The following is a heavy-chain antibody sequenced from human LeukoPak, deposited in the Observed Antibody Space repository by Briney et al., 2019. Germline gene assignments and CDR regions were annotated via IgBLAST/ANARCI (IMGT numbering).Heavy chain of an antibody. V-gene: IGHV3-53*01. CDR2: MFSGGST. CDR1: GFTVSSNY. D-gene: IGHD6-13*01. Sequence: GGSLRLSCAASGFTVSSNYMAWVRQAPEKGLEWLSSMFSGGSTYYADSVEGRFTISRDNSRNILYLQMSSLRAEDTALYYCAGGRDSSTFFDYWGQGTLVTVSS. J-gene: IGHJ4*02. CDR3: AGGRDSSTFFDY.